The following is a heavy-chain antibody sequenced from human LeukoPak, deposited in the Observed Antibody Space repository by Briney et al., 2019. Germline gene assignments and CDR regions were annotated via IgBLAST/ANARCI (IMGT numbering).Heavy chain of an antibody. CDR2: IYQSGTT. D-gene: IGHD6-19*01. CDR1: GDTLSSGSYY. V-gene: IGHV4-30-2*01. Sequence: SETLSLTCTVSGDTLSSGSYYWSWIRQPPGKGLEWIGYIYQSGTTYYNPSLMSRATISVDTSKNQFSLKLSSVTAADTAVYYCARHVISGYSSGWYIDYWGQGTLVTVSS. CDR3: ARHVISGYSSGWYIDY. J-gene: IGHJ4*02.